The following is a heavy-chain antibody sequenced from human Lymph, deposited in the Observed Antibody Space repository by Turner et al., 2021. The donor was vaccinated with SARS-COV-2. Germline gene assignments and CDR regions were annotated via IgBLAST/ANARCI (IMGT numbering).Heavy chain of an antibody. V-gene: IGHV3-53*04. Sequence: EVRLMESGGGLVKHGGSLRLSCASSGLTVSSNYMTWVRQAPGKGLEWVSVIYSCGSTYYADSVKGRVTISRHNSKNTLYLQMNSLRAEYSAVYYCARDLDTAGGMDFWGQGTTVTVSS. D-gene: IGHD5-18*01. CDR3: ARDLDTAGGMDF. CDR1: GLTVSSNY. J-gene: IGHJ6*02. CDR2: IYSCGST.